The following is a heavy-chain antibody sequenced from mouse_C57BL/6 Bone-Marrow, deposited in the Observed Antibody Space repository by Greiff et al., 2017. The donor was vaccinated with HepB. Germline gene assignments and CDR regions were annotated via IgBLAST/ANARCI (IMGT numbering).Heavy chain of an antibody. V-gene: IGHV8-12*01. Sequence: QVTLKESGPGILQSSQTLSLTCSFSGFSLSTSGMGVSWIRQPSGKGLEWLAHIYWDDDKRYNPSLKSQLTISKDTSRNQVFLKITSVDTADTATYYGARSRSYYGYDGYWYFDVWGTGTTVTVSS. CDR2: IYWDDDK. CDR1: GFSLSTSGMG. J-gene: IGHJ1*03. D-gene: IGHD2-2*01. CDR3: ARSRSYYGYDGYWYFDV.